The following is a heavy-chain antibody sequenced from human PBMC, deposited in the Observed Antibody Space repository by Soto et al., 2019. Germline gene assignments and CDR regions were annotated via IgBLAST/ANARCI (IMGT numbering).Heavy chain of an antibody. CDR3: AGYYDSSGYPKFDY. CDR1: GGTFSSYA. D-gene: IGHD3-22*01. V-gene: IGHV1-69*01. J-gene: IGHJ4*02. Sequence: QVQLVQSGAEVKKPGSSVTVSCKASGGTFSSYAISWVRQAPGQGLEWMGGIIPIFGTANYAQKFQGRVTITAEESTSTAYMELSSLRSEDTAVYYWAGYYDSSGYPKFDYWGQGTLVTVSS. CDR2: IIPIFGTA.